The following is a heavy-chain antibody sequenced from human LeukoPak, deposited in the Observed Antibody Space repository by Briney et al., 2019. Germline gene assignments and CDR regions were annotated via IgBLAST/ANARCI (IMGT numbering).Heavy chain of an antibody. D-gene: IGHD3-10*01. CDR2: VNPNSGNT. CDR1: GYTFTSYD. Sequence: ASVKVSCKASGYTFTSYDINWVRQATGQGLEWMGWVNPNSGNTGYAQKFQGRVTMTRNTSISTAYMELSSLRSEDTAVYYCARGQRRGVIRSYYYYYMDVWGKGTTVTVSS. CDR3: ARGQRRGVIRSYYYYYMDV. J-gene: IGHJ6*03. V-gene: IGHV1-8*01.